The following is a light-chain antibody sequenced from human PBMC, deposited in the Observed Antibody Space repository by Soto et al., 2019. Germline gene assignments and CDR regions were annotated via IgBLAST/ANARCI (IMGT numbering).Light chain of an antibody. J-gene: IGKJ4*01. CDR1: QRISSY. Sequence: DIQMTQSPSSLSASVGDRVTITCRASQRISSYLNWYQQKPGKAPKLLIYAASSLQSGVPSRFSGSGSGTDFTLTITSLQPEDFPTYYCQQSYSTPLTFGGGTKVEIK. CDR3: QQSYSTPLT. V-gene: IGKV1-39*01. CDR2: AAS.